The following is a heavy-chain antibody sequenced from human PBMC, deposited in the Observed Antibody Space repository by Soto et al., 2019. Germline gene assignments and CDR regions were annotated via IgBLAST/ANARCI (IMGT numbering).Heavy chain of an antibody. J-gene: IGHJ4*02. CDR3: AKDQPMVRGVISGVFDY. V-gene: IGHV3-30*18. Sequence: PGGSLRLSCAASGFTFVSYGIHCCRHSPFKWLEWVAVISYDGSNKYYADSVKGRFTISRDNSKNTLYLQMNSLRAEDTAVYYCAKDQPMVRGVISGVFDYWGQGTLVTVSS. CDR2: ISYDGSNK. D-gene: IGHD3-10*01. CDR1: GFTFVSYG.